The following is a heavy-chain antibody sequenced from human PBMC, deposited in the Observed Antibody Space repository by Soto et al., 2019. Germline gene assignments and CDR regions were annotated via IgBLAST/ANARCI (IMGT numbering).Heavy chain of an antibody. CDR3: ARAPRRYCTSLSCLGLYGLDV. V-gene: IGHV3-30-3*01. CDR2: ISFYGNIK. J-gene: IGHJ6*02. Sequence: QVQLVESGGGVVQPGRSLRLSCAASGFTFSDYAMHWVRHVPGQGLEWVAVISFYGNIKYDADSVKGRFTISRDNSKNTLFLQMESLKGEDTAVYSCARAPRRYCTSLSCLGLYGLDVWGQGTAVTVSS. D-gene: IGHD2-8*01. CDR1: GFTFSDYA.